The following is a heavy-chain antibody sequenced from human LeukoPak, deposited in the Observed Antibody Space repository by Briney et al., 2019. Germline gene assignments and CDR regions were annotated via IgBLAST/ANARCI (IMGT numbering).Heavy chain of an antibody. CDR3: VKQSGYRGYDFFDY. CDR2: ISSSGSTI. V-gene: IGHV3-48*03. J-gene: IGHJ4*02. Sequence: PGGSLRLSCAASGFTFSSYAMSWVRQAPGKGLEWVSYISSSGSTIYYADSVKGRFTISRDNAKNSLYLQMNSLRAEDTAVYYCVKQSGYRGYDFFDYWGQGALVTVSS. CDR1: GFTFSSYA. D-gene: IGHD5-12*01.